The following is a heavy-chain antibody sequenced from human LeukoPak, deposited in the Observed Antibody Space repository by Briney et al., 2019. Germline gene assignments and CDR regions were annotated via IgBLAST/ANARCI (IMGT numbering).Heavy chain of an antibody. CDR1: GYTFTGYY. J-gene: IGHJ6*03. Sequence: ASVKVSCKASGYTFTGYYMHWVRQAPGRGLEWMGWINPNSGGTNYAQKFQGRVTMTRDTSISTAYMELSRLRSDDTAVYYCASAGYSSSWYYVGYYYYMDVWGKGTTVTISS. CDR3: ASAGYSSSWYYVGYYYYMDV. V-gene: IGHV1-2*02. CDR2: INPNSGGT. D-gene: IGHD6-13*01.